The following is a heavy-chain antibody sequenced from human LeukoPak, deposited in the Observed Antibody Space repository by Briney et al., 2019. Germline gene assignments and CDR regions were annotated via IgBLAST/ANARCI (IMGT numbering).Heavy chain of an antibody. CDR2: ISAYNGNT. Sequence: ASVKVSCKASGYTFTSYGISWVRQAPGQGLEWMGWISAYNGNTNYAQKFQGRVTMTRDTSISTAYMELSRLRSDDTAVYYCARSEMATITFDYWGQGTLVTVSS. CDR3: ARSEMATITFDY. V-gene: IGHV1-18*01. D-gene: IGHD5-24*01. CDR1: GYTFTSYG. J-gene: IGHJ4*02.